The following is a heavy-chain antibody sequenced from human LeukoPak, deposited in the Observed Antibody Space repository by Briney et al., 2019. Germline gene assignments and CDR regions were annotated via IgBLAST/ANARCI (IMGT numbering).Heavy chain of an antibody. CDR3: ARQYDFWSGYNYFDY. D-gene: IGHD3-3*01. Sequence: GESLKISCKGSGYSFTSYWIGWVRQMSGKGLEWMGIIYPGDSDTRYSPSFQGQVTISADKSISTAYLQWSSLKASDTAMYYCARQYDFWSGYNYFDYWGQGTLVTVSS. CDR1: GYSFTSYW. V-gene: IGHV5-51*01. CDR2: IYPGDSDT. J-gene: IGHJ4*02.